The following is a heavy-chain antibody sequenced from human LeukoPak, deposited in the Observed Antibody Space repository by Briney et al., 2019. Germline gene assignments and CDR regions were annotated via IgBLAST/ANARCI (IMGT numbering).Heavy chain of an antibody. Sequence: ESGPTLVNPSETLSLTCTVSGGSINTYYWSWIRQPPGKGLEWIGYIYSSGSTNYNPSLKSRVTISVDTSKNQFSLKLSSVTAADTAVYYCATSKLQLFPFDYWGQGTLVTVSS. CDR3: ATSKLQLFPFDY. J-gene: IGHJ4*02. V-gene: IGHV4-59*08. CDR1: GGSINTYY. CDR2: IYSSGST. D-gene: IGHD3-10*01.